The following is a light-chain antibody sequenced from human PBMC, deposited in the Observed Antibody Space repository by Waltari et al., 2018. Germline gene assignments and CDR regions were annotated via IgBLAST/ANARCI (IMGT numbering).Light chain of an antibody. CDR2: GAS. CDR3: QHYVRLPAT. CDR1: QSVGRS. V-gene: IGKV3-20*01. Sequence: EIVLTQSPGTLSLSPGERATLSCRASQSVGRSLAWYQQNPGQAPRLLIYGASNRATGIPDRFSCSGSGTDFSLTISRLELEDFAVYYCQHYVRLPATFGQGTKVEIK. J-gene: IGKJ1*01.